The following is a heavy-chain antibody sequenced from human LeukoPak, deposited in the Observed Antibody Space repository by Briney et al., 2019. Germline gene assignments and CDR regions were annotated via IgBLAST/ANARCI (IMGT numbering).Heavy chain of an antibody. D-gene: IGHD4-17*01. V-gene: IGHV3-7*01. Sequence: GGSLRLSCAASGWTLSRYWMAWVRQASGKGLEWVANIRGDAGDKGTEDHVKGRFKISRDNDKNPLHLQMNSLKAEDKAVYYCARDVRGALDFWQQGTWVVVSS. CDR1: GWTLSRYW. CDR2: IRGDAGDK. CDR3: ARDVRGALDF. J-gene: IGHJ4*02.